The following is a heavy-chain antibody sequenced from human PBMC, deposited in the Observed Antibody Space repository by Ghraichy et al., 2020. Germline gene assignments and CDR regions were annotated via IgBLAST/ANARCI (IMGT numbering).Heavy chain of an antibody. J-gene: IGHJ3*02. Sequence: SETLSLTCTVSGGSISSSSYYWGSIRQPPGKGLEWIGSIYYSGSTYYNPSLKSRVTISVDTSKNQFSLKLSSVTAADTAVYYCASTPPFYYDSSGYYFGSAFDIWGQGTMVTVSS. CDR1: GGSISSSSYY. CDR2: IYYSGST. D-gene: IGHD3-22*01. CDR3: ASTPPFYYDSSGYYFGSAFDI. V-gene: IGHV4-39*01.